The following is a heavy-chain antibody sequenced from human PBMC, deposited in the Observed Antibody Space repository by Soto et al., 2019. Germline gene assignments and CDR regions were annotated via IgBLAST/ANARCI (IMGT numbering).Heavy chain of an antibody. Sequence: QVQLQESGPGQVKPSQTLSLTCIVSGGSISRGGNDRSCMRQHPGKGLEWIGDIHNNGSTDYNPSLKSRDIISVDTPKNQFSLKLSSVTAADTAVYYCARSVFPWGQGTLVTVSS. V-gene: IGHV4-31*03. CDR2: IHNNGST. CDR3: ARSVFP. J-gene: IGHJ5*02. CDR1: GGSISRGGND.